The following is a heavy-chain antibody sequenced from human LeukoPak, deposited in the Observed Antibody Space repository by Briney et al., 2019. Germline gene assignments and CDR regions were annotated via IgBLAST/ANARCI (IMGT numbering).Heavy chain of an antibody. J-gene: IGHJ4*02. D-gene: IGHD2-2*01. Sequence: ASVKVSCKASVGTFSSYAISWVRQAPGQGLEWMGRIIPIFGIANYAQKFQGRVTITADKSTSTAYMEPSSLRSEDTAVYYCARARSGAGYCSSTSWQYYFDYWGQGTLVTVSS. V-gene: IGHV1-69*04. CDR3: ARARSGAGYCSSTSWQYYFDY. CDR2: IIPIFGIA. CDR1: VGTFSSYA.